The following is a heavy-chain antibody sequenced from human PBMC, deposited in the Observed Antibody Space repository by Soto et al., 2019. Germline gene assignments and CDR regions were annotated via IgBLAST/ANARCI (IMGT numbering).Heavy chain of an antibody. J-gene: IGHJ3*02. Sequence: SETLSLTCAVYGGSFSGYYWSWIRQPPGKGLEWIGEINHSGSTNYNPSLKSRVTISVDTSKNQFSLKLSSVTAADTAVYYCASSIVVVVAASQGDSDAFDIWGQGTMVTVSS. CDR3: ASSIVVVVAASQGDSDAFDI. CDR1: GGSFSGYY. D-gene: IGHD2-15*01. CDR2: INHSGST. V-gene: IGHV4-34*01.